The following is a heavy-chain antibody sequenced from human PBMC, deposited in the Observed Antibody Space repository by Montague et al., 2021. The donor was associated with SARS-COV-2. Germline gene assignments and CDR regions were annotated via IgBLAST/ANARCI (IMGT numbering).Heavy chain of an antibody. Sequence: SLRLSCAASGFTFSSYEMNWVRQAPGKGLEWVSYISSSGRTIYYADSVKGRFTISRDNAKNSLYPQMNSLRAEDTAVYYCAATSGDIVVVVAAYYGMDVWGQGTTVTVSS. J-gene: IGHJ6*02. V-gene: IGHV3-48*03. D-gene: IGHD2-15*01. CDR3: AATSGDIVVVVAAYYGMDV. CDR1: GFTFSSYE. CDR2: ISSSGRTI.